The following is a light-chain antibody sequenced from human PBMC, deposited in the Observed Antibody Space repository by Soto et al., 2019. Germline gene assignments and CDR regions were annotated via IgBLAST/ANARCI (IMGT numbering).Light chain of an antibody. V-gene: IGKV3-20*01. CDR1: QSFSSSY. CDR2: GAS. J-gene: IGKJ1*01. Sequence: EIVLTQSPGTLSLSPGERATLSCRASQSFSSSYLAWYQQKPGQAPRFLIYGASTRATGIPDRFSGTGSGTDFTLTISRLEPEDFAVYYCQQYCSSPTTFGQGTKV. CDR3: QQYCSSPTT.